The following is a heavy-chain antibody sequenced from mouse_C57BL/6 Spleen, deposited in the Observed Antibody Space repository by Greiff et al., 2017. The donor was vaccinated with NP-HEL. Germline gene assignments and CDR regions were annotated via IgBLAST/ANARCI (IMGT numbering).Heavy chain of an antibody. CDR1: GYTFTDYY. CDR3: GRGYYGSSLMDG. V-gene: IGHV1-19*01. Sequence: VQLQQSGPVLVKPGASVKMSCKASGYTFTDYYMNWVKQSHGKSLEWIGVINPYNGGTSYNQKFKGKATLTVDKSSSTAYMELNSLTTEDAADYYCGRGYYGSSLMDGWGKGPSVTAAS. CDR2: INPYNGGT. J-gene: IGHJ4*01. D-gene: IGHD1-1*01.